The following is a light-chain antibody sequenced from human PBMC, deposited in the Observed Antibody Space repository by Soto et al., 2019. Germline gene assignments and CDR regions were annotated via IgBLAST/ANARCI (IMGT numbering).Light chain of an antibody. V-gene: IGLV6-57*03. Sequence: QSVSESPGKTVTISCTRSSGSIASNYVQWYQQRPGSAPTTVICEDNRRPSGVPDRFSGSIDTSSNSASLTVSGLKTEDEADYYCQSYDGSTWVFGGGTKLTVL. CDR1: SGSIASNY. CDR2: EDN. CDR3: QSYDGSTWV. J-gene: IGLJ3*02.